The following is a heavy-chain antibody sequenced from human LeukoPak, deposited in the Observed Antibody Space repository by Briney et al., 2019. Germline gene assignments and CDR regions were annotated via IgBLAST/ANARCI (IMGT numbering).Heavy chain of an antibody. Sequence: GGSLRLSCAASGLIFGGYAMHWVRQAPGKGLQWLAVTSYDGGKTYYADSVEGRFTISRDNSKSTVYLEINSLRSEDTAIYYCARGFNDFWSGSQLEYWGQGTLVTVSS. CDR1: GLIFGGYA. D-gene: IGHD3-3*01. J-gene: IGHJ4*02. CDR2: TSYDGGKT. V-gene: IGHV3-30-3*01. CDR3: ARGFNDFWSGSQLEY.